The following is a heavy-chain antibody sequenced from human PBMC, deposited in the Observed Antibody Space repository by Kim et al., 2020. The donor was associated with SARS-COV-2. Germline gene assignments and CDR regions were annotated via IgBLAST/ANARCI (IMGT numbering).Heavy chain of an antibody. CDR3: ARGGSIAAADPRSWYYYYGMDV. J-gene: IGHJ6*02. CDR1: GYTFTSYD. Sequence: ASVKVSCKASGYTFTSYDINWVRQATGQGLEWMGWMNPNSGNTGYAQKFQGRVTMTRNTSISTAYMELSSLRSEDTAVYYCARGGSIAAADPRSWYYYYGMDVWGQGTTVTVSS. D-gene: IGHD6-13*01. V-gene: IGHV1-8*01. CDR2: MNPNSGNT.